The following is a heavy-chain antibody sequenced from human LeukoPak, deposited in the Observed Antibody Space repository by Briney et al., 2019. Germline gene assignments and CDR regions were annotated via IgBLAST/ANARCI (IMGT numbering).Heavy chain of an antibody. J-gene: IGHJ4*02. V-gene: IGHV4-59*11. CDR3: ARGGSNTYYTMGAFDY. CDR1: VGSISGHD. D-gene: IGHD2-2*01. Sequence: SETLSLTCTVSVGSISGHDWSWIRQPPGKGLEWIGYIYYSGTTNYNPSLKSRVSISVDTPKNQFSLNLSSVTAADTAMYYCARGGSNTYYTMGAFDYWGQGTLVTVSS. CDR2: IYYSGTT.